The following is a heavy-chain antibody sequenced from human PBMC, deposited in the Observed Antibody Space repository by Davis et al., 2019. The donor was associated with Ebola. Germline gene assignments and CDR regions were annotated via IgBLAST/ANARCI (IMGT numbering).Heavy chain of an antibody. J-gene: IGHJ4*02. D-gene: IGHD5-12*01. Sequence: PGGSLRLSCAASGFTVSSNYMSWVRQAPGKGLEWVSVIYSGGSTYYADSVKGRFTISRDNSKNTLYLQMNSLRAEDTAVYYCTRASLGYASFDYWGQGTLVTVSS. CDR3: TRASLGYASFDY. V-gene: IGHV3-53*01. CDR2: IYSGGST. CDR1: GFTVSSNY.